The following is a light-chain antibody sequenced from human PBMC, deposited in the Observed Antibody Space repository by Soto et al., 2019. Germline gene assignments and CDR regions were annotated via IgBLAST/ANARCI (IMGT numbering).Light chain of an antibody. CDR2: DVS. Sequence: DTELIQSPATLSLSPGERATLSCRASHTVANFLAWYQHKAGQPPRLLIYDVSNRATGIPARFSGSGSGTDFTLTISSLEPDDFAVYYCQQRSNWPPTFGGGTNVEIK. CDR3: QQRSNWPPT. J-gene: IGKJ4*01. CDR1: HTVANF. V-gene: IGKV3-11*01.